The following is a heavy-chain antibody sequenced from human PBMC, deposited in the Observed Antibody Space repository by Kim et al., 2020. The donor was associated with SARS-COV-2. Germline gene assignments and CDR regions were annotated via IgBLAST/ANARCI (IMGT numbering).Heavy chain of an antibody. D-gene: IGHD3-3*01. CDR2: IRNDGST. CDR1: GASISGYF. Sequence: SETLSLTCTVSGASISGYFWSWIRQSPGKGLEIIGYIRNDGSTTYNPPLDSRVPISADTSKNQISLTLTSVAAADTAGYFCARRRGLFGSGELDYWCQGTRVSVSS. V-gene: IGHV4-59*01. J-gene: IGHJ4*02. CDR3: ARRRGLFGSGELDY.